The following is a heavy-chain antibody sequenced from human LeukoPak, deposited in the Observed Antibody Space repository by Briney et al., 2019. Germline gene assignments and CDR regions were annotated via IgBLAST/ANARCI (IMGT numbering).Heavy chain of an antibody. CDR1: GFTFSSYA. J-gene: IGHJ4*02. CDR2: ISGSGGST. CDR3: ARDSDEGPLSY. V-gene: IGHV3-23*01. D-gene: IGHD3-10*01. Sequence: PGGSLRLSCAASGFTFSSYAMSWVRQAPGKGLEWVSAISGSGGSTYYADSVKGRFTFSRDNSKNTLYLQMNSLRAEDTAVYYCARDSDEGPLSYWGQGTLVTVSS.